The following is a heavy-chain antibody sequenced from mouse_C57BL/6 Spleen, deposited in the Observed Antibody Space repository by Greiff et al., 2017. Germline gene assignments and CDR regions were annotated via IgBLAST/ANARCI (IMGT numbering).Heavy chain of an antibody. V-gene: IGHV1-20*01. CDR2: INPYNGDT. D-gene: IGHD1-1*01. CDR3: ARGPGYGISWNFDY. CDR1: GYSFTGYF. Sequence: EVQLQQSGPELVKPGDSVKISCKASGYSFTGYFMNWVMQSHGKSLEWIGRINPYNGDTFYNQKFKGKATLTVDKSSSTAHMELRSLTSEDSAVYYCARGPGYGISWNFDYWGQSTTLPVSS. J-gene: IGHJ2*01.